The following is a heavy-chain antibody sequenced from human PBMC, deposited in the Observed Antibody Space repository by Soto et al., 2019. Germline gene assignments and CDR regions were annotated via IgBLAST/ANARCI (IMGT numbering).Heavy chain of an antibody. D-gene: IGHD3-22*01. Sequence: ASVKVSCKASGYTFTNSGISGVRQAPGQGLEWMGWIGAYNGHTKYAQKLQGRVTMTTDTSTSTAYMELRSLKSDDTAVYYCAREDYYDSSGYLPVRYYFGMDVWGQGTTVTRLL. CDR1: GYTFTNSG. CDR3: AREDYYDSSGYLPVRYYFGMDV. J-gene: IGHJ6*02. V-gene: IGHV1-18*01. CDR2: IGAYNGHT.